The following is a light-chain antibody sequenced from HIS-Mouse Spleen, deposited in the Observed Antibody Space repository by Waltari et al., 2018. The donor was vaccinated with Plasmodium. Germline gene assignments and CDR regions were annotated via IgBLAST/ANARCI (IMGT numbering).Light chain of an antibody. V-gene: IGLV3-1*01. Sequence: SYELTQPPSVSVSPGQTASITCSGDKLGYKYACWYQQKPGQSPVLVIYQDSNRHSGIAGLFYGSNCGNKATLTISGTQAMDEADYYGQAWDSSTVVFGGGTKLTVL. J-gene: IGLJ2*01. CDR2: QDS. CDR1: KLGYKY. CDR3: QAWDSSTVV.